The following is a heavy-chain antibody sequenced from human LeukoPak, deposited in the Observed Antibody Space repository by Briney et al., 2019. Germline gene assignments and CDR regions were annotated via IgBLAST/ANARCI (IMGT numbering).Heavy chain of an antibody. D-gene: IGHD2-2*01. CDR1: EFTFSSYG. CDR3: ARDRYCTTTRCSDY. V-gene: IGHV3-23*01. J-gene: IGHJ4*02. Sequence: GGSLRLSCAASEFTFSSYGMSWVRQAPGKGLEWVSSISGSGGSTQYADSVQGRFAISRDNSKNTLYLQMNSLRVEDTAVYYCARDRYCTTTRCSDYWGQGTLVTVSS. CDR2: ISGSGGST.